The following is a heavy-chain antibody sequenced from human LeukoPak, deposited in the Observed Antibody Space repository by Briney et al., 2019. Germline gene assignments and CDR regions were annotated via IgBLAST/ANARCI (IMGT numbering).Heavy chain of an antibody. CDR2: TYYRSKWYN. CDR1: GDSVSSNSAA. D-gene: IGHD5-24*01. Sequence: SQSLSLTCAISGDSVSSNSAAWNWIRQSPSRGLEWLGRTYYRSKWYNDYAVSVKGRITINPDTSKDQFSLQLKSVTPEDTAVYYCARDIDGLDAFDIWGQGTMVTVSS. CDR3: ARDIDGLDAFDI. J-gene: IGHJ3*02. V-gene: IGHV6-1*01.